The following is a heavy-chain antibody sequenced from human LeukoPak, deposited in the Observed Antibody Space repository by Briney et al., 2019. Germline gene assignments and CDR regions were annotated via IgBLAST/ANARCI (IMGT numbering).Heavy chain of an antibody. CDR3: ARDSYCSGGSCYSNRGRGWFDP. CDR1: GGSISSGSYY. J-gene: IGHJ5*02. D-gene: IGHD2-15*01. CDR2: IYTSGST. V-gene: IGHV4-61*02. Sequence: PSETLSLTCTVSGGSISSGSYYWSWIRQPAGKGLEWIGRIYTSGSTNYNPSLKSRVTISVDTSKNQFSLKLSSVTAADTAVYYCARDSYCSGGSCYSNRGRGWFDPWGQGTLVTVSS.